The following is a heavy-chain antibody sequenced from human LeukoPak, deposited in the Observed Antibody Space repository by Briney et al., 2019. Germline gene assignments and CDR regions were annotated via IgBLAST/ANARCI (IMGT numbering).Heavy chain of an antibody. CDR2: IYTSGST. Sequence: SETLSLSCSVSGGSISGYSWSWIRHPAGKGLEWIGRIYTSGSTNYNPSLKSRVIMSVDTSKNQFSLKLSSVTAADTAVYYCARDLGDYYYYYMDVWGKGTTVTVSS. CDR1: GGSISGYS. J-gene: IGHJ6*03. V-gene: IGHV4-4*07. CDR3: ARDLGDYYYYYMDV. D-gene: IGHD3-16*01.